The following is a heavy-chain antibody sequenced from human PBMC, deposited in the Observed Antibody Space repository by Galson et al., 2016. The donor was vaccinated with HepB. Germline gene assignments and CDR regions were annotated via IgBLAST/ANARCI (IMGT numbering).Heavy chain of an antibody. CDR1: GGTFSGYA. CDR2: INPIFRTP. V-gene: IGHV1-69*13. Sequence: SVKVSCKASGGTFSGYAINWVRQAPGQGLEWMGGINPIFRTPSYAQTFQGKVTITADESTSTTSMELSSLGSDDTAVYYCARARLTIFGVISAYYYAMDVGGQGTTVTVSS. J-gene: IGHJ6*02. D-gene: IGHD3-3*01. CDR3: ARARLTIFGVISAYYYAMDV.